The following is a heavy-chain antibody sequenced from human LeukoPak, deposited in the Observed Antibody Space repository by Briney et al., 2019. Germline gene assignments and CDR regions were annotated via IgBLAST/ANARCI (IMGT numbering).Heavy chain of an antibody. CDR2: ISYDGSNK. Sequence: GGSLRLSCAASGFTFSSYGMHWVRQAPGKGREWVAVISYDGSNKYYADSVKGRFTISRDNSKNTLYLQMNSLRAEDTAVYYCAKGWRSYGMDVWGQGTTVTVSS. V-gene: IGHV3-30*18. CDR1: GFTFSSYG. J-gene: IGHJ6*02. CDR3: AKGWRSYGMDV. D-gene: IGHD2-15*01.